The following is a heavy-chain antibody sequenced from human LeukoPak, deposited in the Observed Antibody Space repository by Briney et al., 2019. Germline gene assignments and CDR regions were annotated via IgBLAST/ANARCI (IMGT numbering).Heavy chain of an antibody. V-gene: IGHV3-23*01. Sequence: PGGSLRLSCAASGFTFSSYGMSWVRQAPGKGLEWVSAISGSGGSTYYADSVKGRFTISRDNSKNTLYLQMNSLIAEDTAVYYCAKEFLVAGGFDYWGQGTLVTVSS. CDR2: ISGSGGST. CDR1: GFTFSSYG. D-gene: IGHD2-15*01. J-gene: IGHJ4*02. CDR3: AKEFLVAGGFDY.